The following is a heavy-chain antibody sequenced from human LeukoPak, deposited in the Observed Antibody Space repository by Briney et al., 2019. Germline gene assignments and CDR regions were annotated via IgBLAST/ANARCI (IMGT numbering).Heavy chain of an antibody. Sequence: QLGGSLRLSCAASGFTVSSNYMSGVRQPPGKGREWVAVIYSGGGTYYADSVKLRFTIARDNSKNTLYLQMNSLRAEDTAVYHCARDLDCSGGSCYSYWGQGTLVTVSS. CDR2: IYSGGGT. D-gene: IGHD2-15*01. CDR1: GFTVSSNY. CDR3: ARDLDCSGGSCYSY. V-gene: IGHV3-66*02. J-gene: IGHJ4*02.